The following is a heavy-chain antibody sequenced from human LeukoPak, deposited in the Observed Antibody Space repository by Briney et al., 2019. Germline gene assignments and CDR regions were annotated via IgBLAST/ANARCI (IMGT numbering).Heavy chain of an antibody. V-gene: IGHV3-23*01. D-gene: IGHD4-17*01. CDR3: AKPWREDGDYWSFNY. CDR1: GFTFSNYA. Sequence: GGSLRLSCAASGFTFSNYAMAWVRQAPGQGLEWVSGISTSGGSTYYADSVKGRFTISRDNSKNTLYLQMNSLRAEDTAVYYCAKPWREDGDYWSFNYWGQGTLVTVSS. CDR2: ISTSGGST. J-gene: IGHJ4*02.